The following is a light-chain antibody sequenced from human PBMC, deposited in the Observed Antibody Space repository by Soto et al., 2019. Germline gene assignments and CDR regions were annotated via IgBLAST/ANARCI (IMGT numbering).Light chain of an antibody. CDR3: HQYQDCPPIT. Sequence: IVMTQYPATLFVSPGERATLSCRASKTVSDDLAWYQQKPGQAPRLLIYGASTRATDIPARFSGGGSGTEFTLTIISVQYEDSVIYYCHQYQDCPPITFGPGTKVNI. CDR2: GAS. V-gene: IGKV3D-15*01. J-gene: IGKJ3*01. CDR1: KTVSDD.